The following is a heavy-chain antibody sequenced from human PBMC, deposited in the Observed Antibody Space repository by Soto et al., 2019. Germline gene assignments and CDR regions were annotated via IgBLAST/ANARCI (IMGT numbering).Heavy chain of an antibody. J-gene: IGHJ4*02. CDR3: ARADYDSSGYYYQKDY. D-gene: IGHD3-22*01. V-gene: IGHV3-74*01. CDR1: GFTFSSYW. CDR2: INSDGSST. Sequence: VQLVESGGGLVQPGGSLRLSCAASGFTFSSYWMHWVRQAPGKGLVWVSRINSDGSSTSYADSVKGRFTISRDNAKNTLYLQMNSLRAEDTAVYYCARADYDSSGYYYQKDYWGQGTLVTVSS.